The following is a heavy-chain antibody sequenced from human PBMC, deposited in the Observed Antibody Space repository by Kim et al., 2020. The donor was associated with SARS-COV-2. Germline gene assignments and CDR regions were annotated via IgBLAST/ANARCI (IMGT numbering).Heavy chain of an antibody. D-gene: IGHD2-2*01. V-gene: IGHV4-30-4*01. CDR1: GGSISSGDYY. CDR2: IYYSGST. Sequence: SETLSLTCTVSGGSISSGDYYWSWIRQPPGKGLEWIGYIYYSGSTYYNPSLKSRVTISVDTSKNQFSLKLSSVTAADTAVYYCARDRSITTTISDAFDIWGQGTMVTVSS. J-gene: IGHJ3*02. CDR3: ARDRSITTTISDAFDI.